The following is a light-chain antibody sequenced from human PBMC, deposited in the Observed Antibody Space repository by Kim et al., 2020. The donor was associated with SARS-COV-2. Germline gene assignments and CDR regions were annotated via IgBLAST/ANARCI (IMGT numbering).Light chain of an antibody. CDR1: QSVSSSS. V-gene: IGKV3-20*01. CDR2: GAS. CDR3: QQYGSSPRT. Sequence: EIVLTQSPATLSLSPGERATLSCRASQSVSSSSLAWYQQKPGQAPRLLIYGASSRATGMPDRFSGSGSGTDFTFSISRLEPEDFAVYYCQQYGSSPRTFGQGTKVDIK. J-gene: IGKJ1*01.